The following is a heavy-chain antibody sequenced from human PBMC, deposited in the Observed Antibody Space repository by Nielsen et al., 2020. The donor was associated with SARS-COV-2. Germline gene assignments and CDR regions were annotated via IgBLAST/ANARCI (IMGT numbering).Heavy chain of an antibody. D-gene: IGHD3-3*01. CDR3: ATSYYDFWSGWTHDAFDI. V-gene: IGHV1-2*02. CDR2: INPNSGGT. Sequence: ASVKVSCKASGYTFTGYYMHWVRQAPGQGLEWMGWINPNSGGTNYAQKFQGRVTMTRDTSISTAYMELSRLRSDDTAAYYCATSYYDFWSGWTHDAFDIWGQGTMVTVSS. CDR1: GYTFTGYY. J-gene: IGHJ3*02.